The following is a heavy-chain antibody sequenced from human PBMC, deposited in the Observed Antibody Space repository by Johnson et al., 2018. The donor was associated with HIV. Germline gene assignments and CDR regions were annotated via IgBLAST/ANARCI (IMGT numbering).Heavy chain of an antibody. J-gene: IGHJ3*02. CDR1: GFTFSSYG. Sequence: QVQLVESGGGVVRPGGSLRLSCAASGFTFSSYGMHWVRQAPGKGLEWVAFIRYDGSNKYYADSVKGRFIISRDNSKNTLYLQMNSLRAEDTAVYYCAKTIVVVTADAFDIWGQGTMVTVSS. D-gene: IGHD2-21*02. V-gene: IGHV3-30*02. CDR3: AKTIVVVTADAFDI. CDR2: IRYDGSNK.